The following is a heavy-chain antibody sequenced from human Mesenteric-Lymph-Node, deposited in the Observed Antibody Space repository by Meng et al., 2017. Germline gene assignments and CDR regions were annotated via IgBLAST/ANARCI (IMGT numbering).Heavy chain of an antibody. D-gene: IGHD3-10*01. CDR3: ARASYGSGSPLGESWFDP. CDR1: GGSSSSSSYY. CDR2: INHSGST. J-gene: IGHJ5*02. Sequence: PGAGPGLVYLPRTPSLTCTVSGGSSSSSSYYWGWIRQPPGKGLEWIGEINHSGSTNYNPSLKSRVTISVDTSKNQFSLKLSSVTAADTAVYYCARASYGSGSPLGESWFDPWGQGTLVTVSS. V-gene: IGHV4-39*07.